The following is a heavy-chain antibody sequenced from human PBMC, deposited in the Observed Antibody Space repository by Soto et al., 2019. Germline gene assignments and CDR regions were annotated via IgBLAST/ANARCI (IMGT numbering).Heavy chain of an antibody. Sequence: QLQLQESGSGLVKPSQTLSLTCAVSGGSISSGGYSWSWIRQPPGKGLEWIGYIYHSGSTYYNPSLKSRATISVDRSKNQFSLKLSSVTAADTAVYYCARTETRYYYDSSGNWFDPWGQGTLVTVSS. CDR1: GGSISSGGYS. V-gene: IGHV4-30-2*01. J-gene: IGHJ5*02. CDR3: ARTETRYYYDSSGNWFDP. D-gene: IGHD3-22*01. CDR2: IYHSGST.